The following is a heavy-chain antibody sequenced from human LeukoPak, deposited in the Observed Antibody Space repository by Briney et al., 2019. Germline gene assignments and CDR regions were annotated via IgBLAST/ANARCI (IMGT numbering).Heavy chain of an antibody. V-gene: IGHV3-30*04. CDR2: ISYDGSNK. J-gene: IGHJ6*03. D-gene: IGHD5-18*01. Sequence: GGSLRLSCAASGFTFSSYAMHWVRQAPGKGLEWVAVISYDGSNKYYADSVKGRFTISRDNSKNTLYLQMNSLRAEDTAVYYCARDKGGYSYGPYYYYYYYMDVWGKGTTVTVSS. CDR3: ARDKGGYSYGPYYYYYYYMDV. CDR1: GFTFSSYA.